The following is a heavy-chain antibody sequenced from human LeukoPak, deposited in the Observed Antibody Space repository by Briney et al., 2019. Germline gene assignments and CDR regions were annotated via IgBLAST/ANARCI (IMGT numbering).Heavy chain of an antibody. J-gene: IGHJ4*02. V-gene: IGHV4-4*07. CDR3: ARDSEYSSSWYEAFDY. Sequence: PSETLSLTCTVSGGAISSYYWSWIRQPAGKGLEWIGRIYTSGSTNYNPSLTSRVTMSVDTSKDQFSLKLSSVTAADTAVYYCARDSEYSSSWYEAFDYWGQGTLVIVSS. CDR1: GGAISSYY. CDR2: IYTSGST. D-gene: IGHD6-13*01.